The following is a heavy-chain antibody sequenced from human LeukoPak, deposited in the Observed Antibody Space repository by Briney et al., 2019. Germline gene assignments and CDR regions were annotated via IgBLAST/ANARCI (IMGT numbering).Heavy chain of an antibody. CDR2: ISHTGTT. V-gene: IGHV4-39*01. CDR3: ARQGTMTRGGYWLDP. J-gene: IGHJ5*02. Sequence: SETLSLTCTVSGASTNTSNFYWGWIRQPPGKGLESIGSISHTGTTYYNPSLNSRVTISVDTSKNLFSLKPSSVTAADTAVYYCARQGTMTRGGYWLDPWGQGILVTVSS. D-gene: IGHD3-10*01. CDR1: GASTNTSNFY.